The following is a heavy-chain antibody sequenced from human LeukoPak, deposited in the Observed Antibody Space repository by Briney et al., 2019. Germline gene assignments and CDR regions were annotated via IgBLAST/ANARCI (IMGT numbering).Heavy chain of an antibody. CDR2: ISPYNGDT. CDR3: ARASTRAAATGYDP. CDR1: GYTFNAYG. Sequence: GASVKVSCKTSGYTFNAYGITWVRQAPGQGLEWMGWISPYNGDTNFAQKFQGRVTMMTDTSTSTAYMELKSLRLDDTAVYYCARASTRAAATGYDPWGQGSLVTVSS. J-gene: IGHJ5*02. D-gene: IGHD6-13*01. V-gene: IGHV1-18*01.